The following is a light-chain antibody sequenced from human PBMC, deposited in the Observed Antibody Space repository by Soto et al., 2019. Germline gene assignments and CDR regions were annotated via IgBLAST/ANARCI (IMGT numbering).Light chain of an antibody. CDR1: ESIASF. J-gene: IGKJ1*01. Sequence: DIVFTQSPGTLSLSPGDRATLSCRASESIASFLAWYQQKPGQAPRLLIYDSSSRATGIPDRFSGSGSGTDFTLTISRLEPEDFAVYYCQQYDKSPQAFGQGTKVDIK. V-gene: IGKV3-20*01. CDR2: DSS. CDR3: QQYDKSPQA.